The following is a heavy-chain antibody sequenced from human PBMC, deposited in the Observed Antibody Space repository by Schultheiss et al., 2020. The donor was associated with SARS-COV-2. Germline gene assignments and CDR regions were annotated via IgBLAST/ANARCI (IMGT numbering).Heavy chain of an antibody. CDR2: IRSKANSYAT. J-gene: IGHJ4*02. V-gene: IGHV3-73*01. Sequence: GGSLRLSCAASGFTFSGSAMHWVRQASGKGLEWVGRIRSKANSYATAYAASVKGRFTISRDDSKNTAYLQMNSLKTEDTAVYYCTRLGCSSTSCYYYYWGQGTLVTVS. CDR1: GFTFSGSA. CDR3: TRLGCSSTSCYYYY. D-gene: IGHD2-2*01.